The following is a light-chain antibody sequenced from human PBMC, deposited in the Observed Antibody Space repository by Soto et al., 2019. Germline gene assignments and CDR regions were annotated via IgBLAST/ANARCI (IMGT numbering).Light chain of an antibody. CDR3: LIYYAGSRI. V-gene: IGLV7-43*01. CDR2: KTT. CDR1: TGALNGGHD. Sequence: QAVLTQDPSLTATPGATATLTCVSSTGALNGGHDPSWIQQKPGQAPRPLIYKTTNKFSWTPARFSGSLFGGKPSLTLSDVQPEDEADYYCLIYYAGSRIFGTGTRSPA. J-gene: IGLJ1*01.